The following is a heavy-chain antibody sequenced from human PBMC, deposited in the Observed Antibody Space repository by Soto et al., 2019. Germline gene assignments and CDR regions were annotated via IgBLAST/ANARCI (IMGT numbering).Heavy chain of an antibody. Sequence: QLLQSGGGLVQPGGSLTLSCAASGFTFGTTDMSWVRQAPGEGLEWVSTIDGSGGITYYADSVKGRFTISRDNSRNTVYLQMNSLRGDDTALYYCVKNSGWFNTWGQGALVTVSX. CDR1: GFTFGTTD. CDR2: IDGSGGIT. CDR3: VKNSGWFNT. D-gene: IGHD3-10*01. V-gene: IGHV3-23*01. J-gene: IGHJ5*02.